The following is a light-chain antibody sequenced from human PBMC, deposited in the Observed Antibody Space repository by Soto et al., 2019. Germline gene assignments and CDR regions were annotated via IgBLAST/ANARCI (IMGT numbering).Light chain of an antibody. CDR3: QQYNNWQT. J-gene: IGKJ1*01. V-gene: IGKV3-15*01. CDR1: QSVSMH. CDR2: GAS. Sequence: EIVLTQSPATLSLSPGERATLSCRASQSVSMHLAWYQQKPGQAPRLLIYGASTRATGIPARFSGSGSGTEFTLTISSLQSEDFAIYYCQQYNNWQTFGQGTKVDIK.